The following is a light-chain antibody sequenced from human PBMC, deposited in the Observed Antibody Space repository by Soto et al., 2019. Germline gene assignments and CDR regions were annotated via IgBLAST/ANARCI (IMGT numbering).Light chain of an antibody. CDR2: KAS. Sequence: DILLTQSPSTLSGSLGDRATITCRASQTIISWLVWYQQKPGKAPKLLIYKASTLKSGVPSRFSGSGSGTEFTLTISSLQPDDFAAYFCQHCSSYSGAFGQGTKVDIK. J-gene: IGKJ1*01. CDR1: QTIISW. V-gene: IGKV1-5*03. CDR3: QHCSSYSGA.